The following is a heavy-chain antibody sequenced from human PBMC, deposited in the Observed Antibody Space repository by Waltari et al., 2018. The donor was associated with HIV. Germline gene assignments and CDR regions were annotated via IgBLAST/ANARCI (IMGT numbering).Heavy chain of an antibody. CDR1: GFTFDDYT. D-gene: IGHD5-12*01. J-gene: IGHJ4*02. CDR2: IYWDSSST. Sequence: EMQLVESGGTVVQPGGSLRRSCAASGFTFDDYTMHWVRQAPGKGLEWVSLIYWDSSSTYYADSVKGRFTISRDNSKNSLYLQMHSLTTEDTAVYYCAKDRGTGYDYLHHWGQGTLVTVSS. CDR3: AKDRGTGYDYLHH. V-gene: IGHV3-43*01.